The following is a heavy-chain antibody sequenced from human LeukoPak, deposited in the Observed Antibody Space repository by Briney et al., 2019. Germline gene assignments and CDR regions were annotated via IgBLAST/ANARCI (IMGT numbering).Heavy chain of an antibody. D-gene: IGHD7-27*01. CDR2: IRGSGSYT. Sequence: GGSLRLSCTASGFTFADYGMSWFRQAPGKGLEWVSYIRGSGSYTNYADSVRGRFTISRDNAKKSMYLQMNSLRVEDTAVYFCARDDGGESNWGSIDYWGQGTLVTVSS. V-gene: IGHV3-11*05. J-gene: IGHJ4*02. CDR1: GFTFADYG. CDR3: ARDDGGESNWGSIDY.